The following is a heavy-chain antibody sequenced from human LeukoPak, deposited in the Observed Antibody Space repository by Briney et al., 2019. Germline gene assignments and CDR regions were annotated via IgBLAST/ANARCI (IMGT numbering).Heavy chain of an antibody. D-gene: IGHD6-13*01. CDR1: GGTFSSYA. CDR2: IIPILGIA. CDR3: AREIEEQQLVFDDYYGMDV. J-gene: IGHJ6*02. Sequence: GASVKVSCKASGGTFSSYAISWVRQAPGQGLEWMGRIIPILGIANYAQKFQGRVTITADKSTSTAYMELSSLRSEDTAVYYCAREIEEQQLVFDDYYGMDVWGQGTTVTVSS. V-gene: IGHV1-69*04.